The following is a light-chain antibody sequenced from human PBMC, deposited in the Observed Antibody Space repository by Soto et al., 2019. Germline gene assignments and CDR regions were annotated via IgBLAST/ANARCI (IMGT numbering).Light chain of an antibody. Sequence: QSALTQPASVSGAPGQWITISCTGTSSNVGDYNYVSWYQQHPGKAPKLMIYGVSNRPSGVSYRFSGSKSGNTASLTISWLQADDEADHYCSSYRSSSVDVFGTGTKLTVL. CDR1: SSNVGDYNY. J-gene: IGLJ1*01. CDR3: SSYRSSSVDV. V-gene: IGLV2-14*01. CDR2: GVS.